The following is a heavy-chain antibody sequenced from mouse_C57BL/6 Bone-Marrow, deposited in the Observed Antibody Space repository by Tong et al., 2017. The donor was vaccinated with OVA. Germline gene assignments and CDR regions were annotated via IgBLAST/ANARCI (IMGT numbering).Heavy chain of an antibody. CDR2: ISDGGSYT. CDR3: SSPDDDDGRSYYFDY. Sequence: EVQLQESGGGLVQPGEPLKLSCESNEYEFPSHDMSWVRKTPEKRLELVAAISDGGSYTYYPDNVKGRFTISRDNAKNSLYMQMSHLKSEDTAMDYCSSPDDDDGRSYYFDYWGQGTTLTVSS. V-gene: IGHV5-2*01. J-gene: IGHJ2*01. CDR1: EYEFPSHD. D-gene: IGHD2-4*01.